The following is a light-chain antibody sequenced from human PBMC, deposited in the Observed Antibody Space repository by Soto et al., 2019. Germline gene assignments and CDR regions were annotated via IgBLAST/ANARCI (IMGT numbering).Light chain of an antibody. Sequence: EIVLTQSPGTLSLSPGEGATLSCRASQSFSSSYLAWYQQKPGQAPRLLIYGASSRATGIPDRFSGSGSGTAFTLTISRLEPEDFAVYYCQQYGSSPFTFGPGTKVDI. CDR1: QSFSSSY. CDR3: QQYGSSPFT. J-gene: IGKJ3*01. CDR2: GAS. V-gene: IGKV3-20*01.